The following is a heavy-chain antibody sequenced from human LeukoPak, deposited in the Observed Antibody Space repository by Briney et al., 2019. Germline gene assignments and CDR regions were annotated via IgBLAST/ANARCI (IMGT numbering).Heavy chain of an antibody. Sequence: SETLSLTCTVSGGSISSSSYYWGWIRQPPGKGLEWIGSIYYSGNTYYNPSLKSRVTISVDTSKNQFSLKLSSVTAADTAVYYCARGADCSSTSCYLSWGQGTLVTVSS. CDR1: GGSISSSSYY. V-gene: IGHV4-39*01. D-gene: IGHD2-2*01. CDR3: ARGADCSSTSCYLS. J-gene: IGHJ4*02. CDR2: IYYSGNT.